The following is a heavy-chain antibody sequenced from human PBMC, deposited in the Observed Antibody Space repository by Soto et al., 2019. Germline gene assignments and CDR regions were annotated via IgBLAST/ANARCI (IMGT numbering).Heavy chain of an antibody. CDR3: ARGLSVTLFDN. V-gene: IGHV4-31*03. J-gene: IGHJ4*02. CDR2: IYYSGST. CDR1: GGSISTGGYY. D-gene: IGHD4-17*01. Sequence: QVQLQESGPGLVKPSQTLSLTCTVSGGSISTGGYYWTWIRQHPGKGLEWIGYIYYSGSTYYNPSLKRRVTISVDTSKNQFSLKLSSATAADTAVYYCARGLSVTLFDNWGQGTLVTVSS.